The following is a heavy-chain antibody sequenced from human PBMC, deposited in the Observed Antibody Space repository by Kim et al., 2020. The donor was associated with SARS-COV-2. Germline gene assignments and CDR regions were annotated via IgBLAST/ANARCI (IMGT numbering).Heavy chain of an antibody. Sequence: GGSLRPSCAASGFSFSSYSMNWVRQAPGKGLEWVSYITSSGTTMYYADSVKGRFTISRDNGKNSLYLQMNSLRDEDTAVYYCARDLSTVTFFDYWGQGTL. D-gene: IGHD4-17*01. CDR1: GFSFSSYS. CDR2: ITSSGTTM. CDR3: ARDLSTVTFFDY. J-gene: IGHJ4*02. V-gene: IGHV3-48*02.